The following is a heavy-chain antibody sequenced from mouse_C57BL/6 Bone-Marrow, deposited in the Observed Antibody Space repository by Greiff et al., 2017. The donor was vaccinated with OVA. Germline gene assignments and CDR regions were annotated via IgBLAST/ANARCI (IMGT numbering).Heavy chain of an antibody. Sequence: EVKVEESGGGLVQPGGSMKLSCVASGFTFSNYWMNWVRQSPEKGLEWVAQIRLKSDNYATHYAESGKGRFTISRDDSKSSVYLQMNNLRAEDTGIYYCTGGGLPSYWGQGTLVTVSA. CDR2: IRLKSDNYAT. D-gene: IGHD2-2*01. V-gene: IGHV6-3*01. J-gene: IGHJ3*01. CDR1: GFTFSNYW. CDR3: TGGGLPSY.